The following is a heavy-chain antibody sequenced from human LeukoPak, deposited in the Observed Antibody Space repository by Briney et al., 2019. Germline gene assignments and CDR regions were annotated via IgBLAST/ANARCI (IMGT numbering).Heavy chain of an antibody. CDR1: GYTFTGYY. Sequence: ASVKVSCKSSGYTFTGYYMHWVRQAPGQGLEWMGCINPNSGGTNYAQKFQGRVTMTRDTSISTAYMELSRLRSDDTAVYYCARGPSIAAAGTYYWGQGTLVTVSS. D-gene: IGHD6-13*01. J-gene: IGHJ4*02. V-gene: IGHV1-2*02. CDR3: ARGPSIAAAGTYY. CDR2: INPNSGGT.